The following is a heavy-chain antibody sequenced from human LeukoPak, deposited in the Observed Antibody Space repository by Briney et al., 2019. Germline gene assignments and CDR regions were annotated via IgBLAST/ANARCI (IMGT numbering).Heavy chain of an antibody. V-gene: IGHV3-48*01. J-gene: IGHJ3*02. CDR1: GFTFSSYA. Sequence: PGRSLRLSCAASGFTFSSYAMHWVRQAPGKVPEWVSYIDARSGITYYADSVQGRFTISRDNAQESVFLQMNSLRADDTAVYYCARTYDLGRGPPGDAFDNWGPGTLVTVSS. CDR3: ARTYDLGRGPPGDAFDN. D-gene: IGHD3-3*01. CDR2: IDARSGIT.